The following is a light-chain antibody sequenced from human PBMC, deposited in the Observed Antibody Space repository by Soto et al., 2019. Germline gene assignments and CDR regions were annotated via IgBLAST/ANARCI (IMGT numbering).Light chain of an antibody. J-gene: IGLJ3*02. V-gene: IGLV2-14*01. CDR1: STDVGYYNY. Sequence: QSALTQPASVSGSPGQSITISCTGTSTDVGYYNYVSWYQHHPGKAPKLIIYEVSNRPSGVSNRFSGSKSGNTASLTISGLQAEDEADYYCSSYTTSSTQVFGGGTNSPS. CDR3: SSYTTSSTQV. CDR2: EVS.